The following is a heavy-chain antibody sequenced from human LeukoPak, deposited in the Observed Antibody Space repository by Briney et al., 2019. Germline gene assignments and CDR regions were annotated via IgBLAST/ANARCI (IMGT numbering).Heavy chain of an antibody. CDR3: ARAENYYDSSGYYLPLGY. CDR1: GGTFSSYA. CDR2: IIPIFGTA. V-gene: IGHV1-69*05. J-gene: IGHJ4*02. D-gene: IGHD3-22*01. Sequence: SVKVSCKASGGTFSSYAISWVRQAPGQGLEWMGGIIPIFGTANYAQKFQGRVTITTDESTSTAYMELSSLRPEDTAVYYCARAENYYDSSGYYLPLGYWGQGTLVTVSS.